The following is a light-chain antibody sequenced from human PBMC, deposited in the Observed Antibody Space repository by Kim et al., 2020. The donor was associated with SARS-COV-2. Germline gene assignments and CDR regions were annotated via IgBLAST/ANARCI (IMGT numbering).Light chain of an antibody. J-gene: IGKJ1*01. CDR1: QSLTRNY. CDR2: DAS. Sequence: WSPGESATLSCRASQSLTRNYLAWCQQKPGQAPRLLIYDASTRAIGIPDRFTGSGSETDFTLTISRLEPEDFAVYSCQHYGDSLTFGQGTKVDIK. V-gene: IGKV3-20*01. CDR3: QHYGDSLT.